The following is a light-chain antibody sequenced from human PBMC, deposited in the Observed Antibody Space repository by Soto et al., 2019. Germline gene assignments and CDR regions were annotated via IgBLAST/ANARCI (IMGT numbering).Light chain of an antibody. V-gene: IGKV3-15*01. CDR1: QSVSSN. CDR3: QQYNNWPRT. J-gene: IGKJ1*01. Sequence: EIVMTQSPGTLSVSPGERATLSCRASQSVSSNLAWYQQKPGQAPRLLIYGASTRATGIPARFSGSGSGTEFTLTISSLQSEDFAVYYCQQYNNWPRTFGRGTKVDIK. CDR2: GAS.